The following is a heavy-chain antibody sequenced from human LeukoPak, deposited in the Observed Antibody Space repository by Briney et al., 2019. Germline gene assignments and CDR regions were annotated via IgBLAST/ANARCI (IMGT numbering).Heavy chain of an antibody. J-gene: IGHJ4*02. D-gene: IGHD3-3*01. CDR2: IYYSGST. CDR1: GGSISSSSYY. V-gene: IGHV4-39*07. CDR3: AIYDFWSGYYTPAIDY. Sequence: SETLSLTCTVSGGSISSSSYYWGWIRQPPGKGLEWIGSIYYSGSTCYNPSLKSRVTISVDTSKNQFSLKLSSVTAADTAVYYCAIYDFWSGYYTPAIDYWGQGTLVTVSS.